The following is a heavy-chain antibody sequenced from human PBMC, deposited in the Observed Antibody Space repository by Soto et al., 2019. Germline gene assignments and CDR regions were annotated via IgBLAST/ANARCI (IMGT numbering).Heavy chain of an antibody. Sequence: TVAGGNVSSGGDYWSWIRKPPGKGLEWIGYIYYSGSTNYNPSLKSRVTISVDTSKNQFSLKLSSVTAADTAVYYCARVWGSYSNYFDYWGQGTLVTVPS. CDR1: GGNVSSGGDY. CDR2: IYYSGST. V-gene: IGHV4-61*08. D-gene: IGHD1-26*01. J-gene: IGHJ4*02. CDR3: ARVWGSYSNYFDY.